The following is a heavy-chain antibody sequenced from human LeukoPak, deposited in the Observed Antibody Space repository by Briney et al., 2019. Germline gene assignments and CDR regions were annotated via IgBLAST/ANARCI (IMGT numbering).Heavy chain of an antibody. Sequence: ASVKASCKASGYTFTSYGISWVRQAPGQGLEWMGWISAYNGNTNYAQKLQGRVTMATDTSTSTAYMELRSLRSDDTAVYYCARSDYGDYFDYWGQGTLVTVSS. J-gene: IGHJ4*02. V-gene: IGHV1-18*01. D-gene: IGHD4-17*01. CDR2: ISAYNGNT. CDR3: ARSDYGDYFDY. CDR1: GYTFTSYG.